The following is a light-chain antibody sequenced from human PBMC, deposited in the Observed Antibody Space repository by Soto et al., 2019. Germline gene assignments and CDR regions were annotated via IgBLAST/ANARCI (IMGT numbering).Light chain of an antibody. V-gene: IGLV1-51*01. CDR1: SSSSGNNY. Sequence: QSVLTQSPSVSAAPGQKVTISCSGSSSSSGNNYVSWYQQLPGTAPKLLIYDNNKRPSGIPDRFSGSKSGTPATLGITGLQTGDEADYYCGTRDGRLSGYVFGTGTKVTVL. CDR2: DNN. CDR3: GTRDGRLSGYV. J-gene: IGLJ1*01.